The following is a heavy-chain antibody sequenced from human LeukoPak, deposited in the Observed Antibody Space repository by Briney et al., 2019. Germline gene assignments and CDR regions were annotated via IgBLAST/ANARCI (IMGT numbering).Heavy chain of an antibody. CDR1: GYSFNSQG. J-gene: IGHJ2*01. CDR3: AREDYGDYAGFDL. Sequence: ASVKVSCKASGYSFNSQGMNWVRQAPGQGLEWMGWINPNSGGTNYAQKFQGRVTMTRDTSISTAYMELSRLRSDDTAVYYCAREDYGDYAGFDLWGRGTLVTVSS. D-gene: IGHD4-17*01. CDR2: INPNSGGT. V-gene: IGHV1-2*02.